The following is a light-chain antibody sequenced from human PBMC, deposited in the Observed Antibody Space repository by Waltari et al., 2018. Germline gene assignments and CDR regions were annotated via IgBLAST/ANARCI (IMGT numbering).Light chain of an antibody. Sequence: EIVLTQSPGTLSLSPGERATLSCRASQSGGRSLAWYQQKRGRAPSLLIYATSTRATRIPDRFSGSGSGTDFSLTISRLEPEDFAVYYCQHYVRLPVTFGLGTKVEIK. CDR1: QSGGRS. CDR2: ATS. J-gene: IGKJ1*01. CDR3: QHYVRLPVT. V-gene: IGKV3-20*01.